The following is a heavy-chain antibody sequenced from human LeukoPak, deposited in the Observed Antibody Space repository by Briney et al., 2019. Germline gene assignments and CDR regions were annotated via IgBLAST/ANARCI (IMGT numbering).Heavy chain of an antibody. D-gene: IGHD1-14*01. CDR1: GYTFTGYY. Sequence: GASVKVSCKASGYTFTGYYMHWVRQAPGQGLEWMGWISAYNGNTNYAQKLQGRVTMTTDTSTSTAYMELRSLRSDDTAVYYCARVLVGMGFFDYWGQGTLVTVSS. V-gene: IGHV1-18*04. CDR2: ISAYNGNT. J-gene: IGHJ4*02. CDR3: ARVLVGMGFFDY.